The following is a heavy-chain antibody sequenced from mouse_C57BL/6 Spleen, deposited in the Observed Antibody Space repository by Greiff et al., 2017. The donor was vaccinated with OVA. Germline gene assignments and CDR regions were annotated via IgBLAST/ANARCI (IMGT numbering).Heavy chain of an antibody. Sequence: QVQLKQSGAELVRPGASVKLSCKASGYTFTDYYINWVKQRPGQGLEWIARIYPGSGNTYYNEKFKGKATLTAEKSSSTAYMQLSSLTSEDSAVYFCARWGYGSSPFAYWGQGTLVTVSA. V-gene: IGHV1-76*01. CDR1: GYTFTDYY. J-gene: IGHJ3*01. CDR2: IYPGSGNT. CDR3: ARWGYGSSPFAY. D-gene: IGHD1-1*01.